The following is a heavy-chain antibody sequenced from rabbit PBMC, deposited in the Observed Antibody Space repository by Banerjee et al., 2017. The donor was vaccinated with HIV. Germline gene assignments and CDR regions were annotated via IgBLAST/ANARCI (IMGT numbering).Heavy chain of an antibody. CDR2: TNTATGEP. V-gene: IGHV1S45*01. D-gene: IGHD4-1*01. Sequence: QEQLVESGGGLVQPEGSLTLTCKASGFSFSDKDVMCWVRQAPGKGLEWIACTNTATGEPVYATWAKGRFTISTTASTTVTLQMTSLTAADTATYFCARDLAGAIGWNFYLWGPGTLVTVS. J-gene: IGHJ4*01. CDR3: ARDLAGAIGWNFYL. CDR1: GFSFSDKDV.